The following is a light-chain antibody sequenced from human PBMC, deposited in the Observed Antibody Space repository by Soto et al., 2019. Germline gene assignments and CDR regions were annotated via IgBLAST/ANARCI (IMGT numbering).Light chain of an antibody. CDR3: QQYNKWPPWT. CDR2: GAS. Sequence: EIVMTQSPDTLSVSPGERATLSCRASQSVSTNLAWYQQKPGQAPRLLMYGASTRATGIPARFSGSGSGTEFTLTIRSLQSEDFAVYYCQQYNKWPPWTFGQGTKVEIK. J-gene: IGKJ1*01. V-gene: IGKV3-15*01. CDR1: QSVSTN.